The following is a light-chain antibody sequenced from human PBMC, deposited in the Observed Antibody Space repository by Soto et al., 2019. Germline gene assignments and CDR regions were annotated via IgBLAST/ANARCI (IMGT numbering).Light chain of an antibody. J-gene: IGKJ5*01. V-gene: IGKV1-39*01. CDR1: QSISCY. CDR2: AAS. CDR3: QQSYTQGIT. Sequence: DLQMTQSPSSLSASVGDRVTIXXRASQSISCYLNWYQQKPGKAPKLXIYAASSLQSGVPSRFSGSGSGTDFTLTISSLQPEDFATYYCQQSYTQGITFGQGTRLEIK.